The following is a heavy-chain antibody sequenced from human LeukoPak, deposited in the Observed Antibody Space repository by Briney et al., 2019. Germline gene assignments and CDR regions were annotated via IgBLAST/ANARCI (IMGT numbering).Heavy chain of an antibody. CDR2: IYPGDSDT. CDR1: GYSFTSYW. J-gene: IGHJ4*02. CDR3: ARQGCSGGSCYFGFFDY. V-gene: IGHV5-51*01. D-gene: IGHD2-15*01. Sequence: GESLKISCKGSGYSFTSYWIGWVRQMLGKGLEWMGIIYPGDSDTRYSPSFQGQVTISADKSISTAYLQWSSLKASDTAMYYCARQGCSGGSCYFGFFDYWGQGTLVTVSS.